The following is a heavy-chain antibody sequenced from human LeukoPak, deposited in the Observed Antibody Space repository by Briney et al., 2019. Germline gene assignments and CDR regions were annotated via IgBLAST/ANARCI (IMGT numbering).Heavy chain of an antibody. CDR2: ISHDGSST. D-gene: IGHD6-19*01. V-gene: IGHV3-23*01. J-gene: IGHJ4*02. CDR3: AKDFSSGLFDY. CDR1: GFTFSSFA. Sequence: GGSLRLSCAASGFTFSSFAMSWVRQTPGKGLEWVSTISHDGSSTYFADSVKGRFTISRDNSKSTLYLQMNSLRAEDTALYFCAKDFSSGLFDYWGQGTLVAVSS.